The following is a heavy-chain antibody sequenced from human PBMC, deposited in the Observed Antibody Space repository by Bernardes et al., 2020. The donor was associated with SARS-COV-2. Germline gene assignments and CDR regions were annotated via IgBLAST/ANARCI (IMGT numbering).Heavy chain of an antibody. V-gene: IGHV4-59*01. CDR1: GGSISSYY. D-gene: IGHD2-21*02. CDR2: IYYSGST. J-gene: IGHJ6*02. Sequence: TETLSLTCTVSGGSISSYYWSWIRQPPGKGLEWIGYIYYSGSTNYNPSLKSRVTISVDTSKNQFSLKLSSVTAADTAVYYCARDLLFNYYGMDVWGQGTTVTVSS. CDR3: ARDLLFNYYGMDV.